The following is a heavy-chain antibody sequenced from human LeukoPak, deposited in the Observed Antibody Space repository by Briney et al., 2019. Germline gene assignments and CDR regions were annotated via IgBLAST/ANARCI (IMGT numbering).Heavy chain of an antibody. CDR3: ARGLTTFGGVSGVFDY. D-gene: IGHD3-16*01. CDR2: IIPIFGTA. V-gene: IGHV1-69*05. CDR1: GGTFISYA. J-gene: IGHJ4*02. Sequence: ASVKVSCKASGGTFISYAISWVRQAPGQGLEWMGRIIPIFGTANYAQKFQGRVTITTDESTSTAYMELSSLRSEDTAVSYCARGLTTFGGVSGVFDYWGQGTLVTVSS.